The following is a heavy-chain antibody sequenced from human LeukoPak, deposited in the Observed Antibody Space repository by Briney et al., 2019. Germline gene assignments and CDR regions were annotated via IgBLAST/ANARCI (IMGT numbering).Heavy chain of an antibody. CDR2: ISSSSSYI. V-gene: IGHV3-21*01. D-gene: IGHD3-16*01. J-gene: IGHJ4*02. CDR3: ARDLPAIMIGYYFDY. Sequence: PGGSLRLSCAASGFTFSSYSMNWVRQAPGKGPEWVSSISSSSSYIYYADSVKGRFTISRDNAKNSLYLQMNGLRAEDTAVYYCARDLPAIMIGYYFDYWGQGTLVTVSS. CDR1: GFTFSSYS.